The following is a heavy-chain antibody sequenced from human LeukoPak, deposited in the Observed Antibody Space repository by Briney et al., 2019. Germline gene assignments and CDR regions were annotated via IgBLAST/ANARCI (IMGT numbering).Heavy chain of an antibody. D-gene: IGHD1-26*01. Sequence: SETLSLTCTVSGGSISSYYWGWIRQPPGKGLEWIGSIYYSGSTYYNPSLKSRVTISVDTSKNQFSLKLSSVTAADTAVYYCARTYSGSYFFVSEFDPWGQGTLVTVSS. CDR1: GGSISSYY. V-gene: IGHV4-39*07. CDR3: ARTYSGSYFFVSEFDP. CDR2: IYYSGST. J-gene: IGHJ5*02.